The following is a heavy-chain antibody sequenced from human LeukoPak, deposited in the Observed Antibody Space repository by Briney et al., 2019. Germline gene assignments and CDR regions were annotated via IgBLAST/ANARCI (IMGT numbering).Heavy chain of an antibody. CDR2: IYYSGST. D-gene: IGHD3-3*01. CDR3: VGSSVLRFLEWLFL. V-gene: IGHV4-39*01. Sequence: SETLSLTCTVSGGSISSSSHYWGWIRQPPGKGLEWIGSIYYSGSTYYNPSLKSRVTISVDTSKNQFSLKLSSVTAADTAVYYCVGSSVLRFLEWLFLWGQGTLVTVSS. CDR1: GGSISSSSHY. J-gene: IGHJ4*02.